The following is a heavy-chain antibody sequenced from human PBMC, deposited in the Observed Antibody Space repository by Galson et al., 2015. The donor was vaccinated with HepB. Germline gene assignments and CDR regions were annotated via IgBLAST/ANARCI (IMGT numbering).Heavy chain of an antibody. CDR2: IYRGGGT. D-gene: IGHD3-10*01. V-gene: IGHV3-66*01. CDR3: ARYGSGNHDWYFAL. Sequence: SLRLSCAASGFTVSSNYMSWVRQAPGKGLEWVTAIYRGGGTYYADSVKGRFTISRDDSKNTLYVQMNSLRVDDTAVYFCARYGSGNHDWYFALWGRGTLVTVSS. J-gene: IGHJ2*01. CDR1: GFTVSSNY.